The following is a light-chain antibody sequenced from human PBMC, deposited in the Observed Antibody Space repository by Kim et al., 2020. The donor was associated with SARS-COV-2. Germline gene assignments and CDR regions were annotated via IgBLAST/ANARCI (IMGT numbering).Light chain of an antibody. Sequence: GVRVPLPFRASQGLGSWLACYQPRPAKPPYLLIYDATSLESGLPPRFSRSGSGTDFPLTIRSLPAGDSATYYCQIFDCHSLYTFGPGPNLDI. CDR1: QGLGSW. CDR3: QIFDCHSLYT. CDR2: DAT. V-gene: IGKV1-5*01. J-gene: IGKJ2*01.